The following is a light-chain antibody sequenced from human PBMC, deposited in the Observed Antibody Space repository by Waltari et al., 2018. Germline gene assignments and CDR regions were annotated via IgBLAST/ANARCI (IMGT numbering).Light chain of an antibody. J-gene: IGKJ2*01. CDR1: QSVSSN. CDR3: QQYNNWPRT. V-gene: IGKV3-15*01. CDR2: GAS. Sequence: EIVMTQSPATLSVSPGERATLPCRASQSVSSNLAWYQQKPGQAPRLLIYGASTRATGIPARFSGSGSETEFTLTISSLQSEDFAVYYCQQYNNWPRTFGQGTKLEIK.